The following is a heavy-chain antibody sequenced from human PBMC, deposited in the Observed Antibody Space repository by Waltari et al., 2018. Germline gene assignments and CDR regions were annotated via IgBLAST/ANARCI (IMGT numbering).Heavy chain of an antibody. Sequence: EEQLVESGGGLAQPGESLRLSCAASGFTFSRYWMDWVRQAPGKGLVWVSRSSRDGSSTTYADSVKGRFTISRDNAKNTLYVQMNRRRAEDTAVYYCARVATKTYSSPVPGRPYYYGMDVWGQGTTVTVSS. CDR3: ARVATKTYSSPVPGRPYYYGMDV. CDR1: GFTFSRYW. CDR2: SSRDGSST. D-gene: IGHD3-22*01. V-gene: IGHV3-74*01. J-gene: IGHJ6*02.